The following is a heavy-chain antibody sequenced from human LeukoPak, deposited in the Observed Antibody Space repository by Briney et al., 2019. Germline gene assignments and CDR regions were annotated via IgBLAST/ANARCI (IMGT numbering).Heavy chain of an antibody. CDR2: IYYSGST. CDR3: ARVATLRAGYYYYGMDV. V-gene: IGHV4-59*01. D-gene: IGHD2-15*01. Sequence: SETLSLTCTVSGGSISSYYWSWIRQPPGKGLEWIGYIYYSGSTNYNPSLKSRVTISVDTSKNQFSLKLSSATAADTAVYYCARVATLRAGYYYYGMDVWGQGTTVTVSS. CDR1: GGSISSYY. J-gene: IGHJ6*02.